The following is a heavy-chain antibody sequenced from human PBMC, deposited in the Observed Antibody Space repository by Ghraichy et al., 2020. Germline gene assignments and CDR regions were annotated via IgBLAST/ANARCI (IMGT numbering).Heavy chain of an antibody. V-gene: IGHV4-4*09. Sequence: SETLSLTCTVSGGSISSYYWSWIRQPPGKGLEWIGYIYTSGSTNYNPSLKSRVTISVDTSKNQFSLKLSSVTAADTAVYYCARHGLRYPEFDYWGQGTLVTVSS. CDR3: ARHGLRYPEFDY. D-gene: IGHD3-9*01. CDR2: IYTSGST. CDR1: GGSISSYY. J-gene: IGHJ4*02.